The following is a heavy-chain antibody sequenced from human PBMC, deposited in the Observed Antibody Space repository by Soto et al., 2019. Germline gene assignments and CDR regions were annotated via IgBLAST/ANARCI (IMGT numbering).Heavy chain of an antibody. CDR2: INPNSGGT. V-gene: IGHV1-2*04. CDR3: ASICSGGSCYPDAFDI. D-gene: IGHD2-15*01. Sequence: ASVKVSCKASGYTFTGYYMHWVRQAPGQVLEWMGWINPNSGGTNYAQKFQGWVTMTRDTSISTAYMELSRLRSDDTAVYYCASICSGGSCYPDAFDICGQGTMVTVSS. J-gene: IGHJ3*02. CDR1: GYTFTGYY.